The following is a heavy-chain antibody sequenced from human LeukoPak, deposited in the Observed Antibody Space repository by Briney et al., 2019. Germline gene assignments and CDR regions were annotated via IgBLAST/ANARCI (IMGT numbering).Heavy chain of an antibody. CDR2: INAGNGNT. CDR1: GYTFTSYA. J-gene: IGHJ4*02. D-gene: IGHD3-10*01. V-gene: IGHV1-3*03. CDR3: ARVSSEYYYGSGSYDY. Sequence: ASVKVSCKASGYTFTSYAMHWVRQAPGQRLEWMGWINAGNGNTKYSQEFQGRVTITRNASTGTAYMELSSLRSEDTAVYYCARVSSEYYYGSGSYDYWGQGTLVTVSS.